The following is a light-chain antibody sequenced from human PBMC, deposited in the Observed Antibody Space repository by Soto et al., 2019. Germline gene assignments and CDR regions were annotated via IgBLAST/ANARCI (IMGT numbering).Light chain of an antibody. CDR3: SSYAGSNTYV. CDR1: SSDVGGYNY. CDR2: EVS. V-gene: IGLV2-8*01. J-gene: IGLJ1*01. Sequence: QSVLTQSPSASGSPGQSVTISCTGTSSDVGGYNYVSWYQQHPDKAPKLIISEVSKRPSGVPDRFSGSKSGNTASLTVSGLQVEDEADYYCSSYAGSNTYVFGTGTKVTVL.